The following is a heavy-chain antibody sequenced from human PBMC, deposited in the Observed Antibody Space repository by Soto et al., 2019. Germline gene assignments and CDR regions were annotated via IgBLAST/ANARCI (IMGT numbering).Heavy chain of an antibody. J-gene: IGHJ6*02. V-gene: IGHV3-21*01. CDR2: ISSSSYI. CDR1: GFTFSSCS. CDR3: ARAGGYYYYYGMGV. D-gene: IGHD1-26*01. Sequence: GSLRLSCAASGFTFSSCSMNWVRQAPGKGLEWVSSISSSSYIYYADSVKGRFTISRDNAKNSLYLQMNSLRAEDTAVYYCARAGGYYYYYGMGVWGQGTTVTVSS.